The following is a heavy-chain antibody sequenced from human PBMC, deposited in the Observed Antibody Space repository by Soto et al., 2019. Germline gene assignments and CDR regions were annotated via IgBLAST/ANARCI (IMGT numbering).Heavy chain of an antibody. Sequence: ASVKVSCKASVYTFTGYYMDRVRQAPGQGLEWMGWINPNSGGTNYAQKFQGWVTMTRDTSISTAYMELSRLRSDDTAVYYCARDLRDTAMVDYYYYYGMDVWGQGTTVTVSS. J-gene: IGHJ6*02. CDR1: VYTFTGYY. V-gene: IGHV1-2*04. CDR2: INPNSGGT. D-gene: IGHD5-18*01. CDR3: ARDLRDTAMVDYYYYYGMDV.